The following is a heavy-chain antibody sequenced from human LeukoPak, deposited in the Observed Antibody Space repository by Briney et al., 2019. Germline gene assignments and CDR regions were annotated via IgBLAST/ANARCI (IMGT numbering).Heavy chain of an antibody. CDR2: MNPNNGNT. CDR3: VRDGEGVAISVNYWFDP. V-gene: IGHV1-8*01. CDR1: GFTFTSYD. D-gene: IGHD3-10*01. J-gene: IGHJ5*02. Sequence: ASVKVSCKASGFTFTSYDINWVRQASGQGLEWMGWMNPNNGNTGYAQKFQGRVTMARDTSISTAYMELRGLRSEDTAVYYCVRDGEGVAISVNYWFDPWGQGTLVTVSS.